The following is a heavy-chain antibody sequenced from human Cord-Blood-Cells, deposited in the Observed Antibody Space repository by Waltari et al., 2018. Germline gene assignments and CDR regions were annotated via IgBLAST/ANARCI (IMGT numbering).Heavy chain of an antibody. CDR2: ISSSSSYI. D-gene: IGHD4-4*01. J-gene: IGHJ3*02. CDR1: GYTFSSYS. Sequence: EVQLVESGGGLVKPGGSLRISCAASGYTFSSYSMNWIRQAPGMGLAWVSSISSSSSYIYYADSVKGRFTISRDNAKNSLYLQMNSLRAEDTAVYYCARVHPLDYSNYFDAFDIWGQGTMVTVSS. V-gene: IGHV3-21*01. CDR3: ARVHPLDYSNYFDAFDI.